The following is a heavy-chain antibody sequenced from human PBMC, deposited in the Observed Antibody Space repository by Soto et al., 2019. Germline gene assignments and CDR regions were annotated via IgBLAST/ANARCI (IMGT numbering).Heavy chain of an antibody. Sequence: QVQLQESGPGLVKPSETLSLTCTVSGGSISSFYWSWIRQPPGKGLEWIGYIYYSGSTNYNPSLKXRVTISVDTSXXQXSXXLSSVTAADTAVYYCARWVTDSSSWYGYYYYGMDVWGQGTTVTVSS. CDR1: GGSISSFY. V-gene: IGHV4-59*01. J-gene: IGHJ6*02. CDR3: ARWVTDSSSWYGYYYYGMDV. D-gene: IGHD6-13*01. CDR2: IYYSGST.